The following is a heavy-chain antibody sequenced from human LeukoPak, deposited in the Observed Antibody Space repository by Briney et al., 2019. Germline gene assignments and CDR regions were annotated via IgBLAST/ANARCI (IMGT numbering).Heavy chain of an antibody. CDR1: GFTFSSYG. D-gene: IGHD6-13*01. Sequence: PGGSLRLSCAASGFTFSSYGMHWVRRAPGKGLEWVAVISYDGSNKYYADSVKGRFTISRDNSKNTLYLQMNSLRAEDTAVYYCAKFSSSSWSPGGGSFDYWGQGTLVTVSS. CDR3: AKFSSSSWSPGGGSFDY. CDR2: ISYDGSNK. V-gene: IGHV3-30*18. J-gene: IGHJ4*02.